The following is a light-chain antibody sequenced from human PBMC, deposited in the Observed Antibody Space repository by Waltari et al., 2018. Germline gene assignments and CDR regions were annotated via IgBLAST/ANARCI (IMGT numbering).Light chain of an antibody. CDR2: WAA. CDR3: QQYNDWPWT. V-gene: IGKV4-1*01. Sequence: DIVMTQSPDSLAVSLGERATINCKSSQSVLYSSNNKNYLAWYHKKPGQPPKVLIYWAATRESGVPDRFTGSGSGTDFALTISSLQAEDVAVYYCQQYNDWPWTFGQGTKVEIK. J-gene: IGKJ1*01. CDR1: QSVLYSSNNKNY.